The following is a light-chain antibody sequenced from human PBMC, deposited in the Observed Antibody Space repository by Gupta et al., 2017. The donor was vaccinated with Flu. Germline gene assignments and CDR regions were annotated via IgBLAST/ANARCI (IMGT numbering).Light chain of an antibody. CDR2: DDR. CDR3: HGWDRSSDNWV. V-gene: IGLV3-21*02. CDR1: NVGSKS. Sequence: SSVLTLPPSVSVAPGQTARITCGGNNVGSKSVHWCQQKPGQAPVRVVDDDRNRRSGSPERFSGSKSENTATLSISRVEAGEEADYYCHGWDRSSDNWVFGGGTKRTVL. J-gene: IGLJ3*02.